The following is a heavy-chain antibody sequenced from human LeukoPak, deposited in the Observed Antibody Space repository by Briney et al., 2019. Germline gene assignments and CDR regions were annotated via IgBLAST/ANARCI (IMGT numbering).Heavy chain of an antibody. D-gene: IGHD2-2*01. V-gene: IGHV1-69*04. CDR2: IIPILGIA. CDR1: GGTFSSYA. CDR3: ARDHCSSTSSHYYYYYGMDV. Sequence: GASVKVSCKASGGTFSSYAISWVRQAPGQGLEWMGRIIPILGIANYAQKFQGRVTITADKSTSTAYMELSSLRSEDTAVYYCARDHCSSTSSHYYYYYGMDVWGQGTTVTVSS. J-gene: IGHJ6*02.